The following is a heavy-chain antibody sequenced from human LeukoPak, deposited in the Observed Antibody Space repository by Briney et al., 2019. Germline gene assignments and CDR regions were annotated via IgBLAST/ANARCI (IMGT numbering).Heavy chain of an antibody. Sequence: GGSLRLSCAASGFTFDDYAMRWVRQAPGKGLEWVSLISGGGGSTYYADSVKGRFTIPRDNSKNSLYLQMNSLRTEDTALYYCAKGQYCSSTSCYFGYYYYMDVWGKGTTVTVSS. D-gene: IGHD2-2*01. CDR2: ISGGGGST. J-gene: IGHJ6*03. CDR3: AKGQYCSSTSCYFGYYYYMDV. V-gene: IGHV3-43*02. CDR1: GFTFDDYA.